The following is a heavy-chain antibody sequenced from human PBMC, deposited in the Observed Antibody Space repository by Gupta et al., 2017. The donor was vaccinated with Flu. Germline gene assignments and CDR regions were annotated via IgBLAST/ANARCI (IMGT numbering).Heavy chain of an antibody. CDR3: ARTSHDSGDWHLFDY. CDR2: IHYTGST. V-gene: IGHV4-59*01. D-gene: IGHD4-17*01. J-gene: IGHJ4*02. Sequence: QVQLQESGPGLVKPSETLSLTCTVSGASISGYYWNWIRQPPGKGLEWIGYIHYTGSTNYNPSLKSRVTMSVDTYKNQFSLKLSSVTAADTAVYYCARTSHDSGDWHLFDYWGQGTLVTVSS. CDR1: GASISGYY.